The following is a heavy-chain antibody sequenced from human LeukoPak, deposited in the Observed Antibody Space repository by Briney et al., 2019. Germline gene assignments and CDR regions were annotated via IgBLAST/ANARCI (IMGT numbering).Heavy chain of an antibody. CDR1: GFTFSSYA. D-gene: IGHD3-22*01. CDR3: AKDYSSGLVPYYFGY. Sequence: GGSLRLSSAASGFTFSSYAMSWVRQAPGKGLEWVSAISGSGGSTYYADSVKGRFTISRDNSKNTLYLQMNSLRAEDTAVYYCAKDYSSGLVPYYFGYWGQGTLVTVSS. J-gene: IGHJ4*02. V-gene: IGHV3-23*01. CDR2: ISGSGGST.